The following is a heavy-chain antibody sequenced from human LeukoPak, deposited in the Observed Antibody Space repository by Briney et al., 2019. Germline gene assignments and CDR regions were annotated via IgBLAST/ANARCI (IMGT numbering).Heavy chain of an antibody. J-gene: IGHJ4*02. CDR2: INHSGST. CDR1: GGSFSGYY. CDR3: ARGLVMTRGFDY. Sequence: SETLSLTCAVYGGSFSGYYWSWIRQPPGKGLEWIGEINHSGSTNYNPFLKSRVTISVDTSKNQFSLKLSSVTAADTAVYYCARGLVMTRGFDYWGQGTLVTVSS. D-gene: IGHD2-21*02. V-gene: IGHV4-34*01.